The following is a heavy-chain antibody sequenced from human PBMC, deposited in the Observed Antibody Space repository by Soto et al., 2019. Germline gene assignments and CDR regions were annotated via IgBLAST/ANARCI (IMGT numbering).Heavy chain of an antibody. CDR1: GGSISSSGDYY. D-gene: IGHD3-22*01. Sequence: SETLALTCTVSGGSISSSGDYYWSWLRHPPDKSLEWIGYIQHSGTTHHNPSLQRRLITLVGTSKNQFALKLSSVSAVGSAVYYCARAGESGGYYHDNSYFDLLGRGTLVNVSS. CDR3: ARAGESGGYYHDNSYFDL. CDR2: IQHSGTT. V-gene: IGHV4-30-4*01. J-gene: IGHJ2*01.